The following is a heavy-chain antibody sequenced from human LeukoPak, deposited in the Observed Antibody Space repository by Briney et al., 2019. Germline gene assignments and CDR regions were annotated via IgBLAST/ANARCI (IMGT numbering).Heavy chain of an antibody. D-gene: IGHD2-15*01. CDR1: GFTFSNAW. Sequence: GGSLRLSCAASGFTFSNAWMSWVRQAPGKGLEWVGRIKSKTDGGTTDYAAPVKGRFTISRDDSKNTLYLQMNSLKTEDTAVYYCTTEPNCSGGSCYLYWFDPWGQGTLVTVSS. J-gene: IGHJ5*02. CDR2: IKSKTDGGTT. V-gene: IGHV3-15*01. CDR3: TTEPNCSGGSCYLYWFDP.